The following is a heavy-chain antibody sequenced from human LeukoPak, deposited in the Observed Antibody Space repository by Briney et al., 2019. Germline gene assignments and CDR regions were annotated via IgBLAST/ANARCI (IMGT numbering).Heavy chain of an antibody. CDR2: IYTSGST. D-gene: IGHD3-22*01. V-gene: IGHV4-61*02. CDR1: GGSISSGSYY. CDR3: ARDLATDSSGYRRKNWFDP. J-gene: IGHJ5*02. Sequence: PSQTLSLTCTVSGGSISSGSYYWSWIRQPAGKGLEWIGRIYTSGSTNYNPSPKSRVTISVDTSKNQFSLKLSSVTAADTAVYYCARDLATDSSGYRRKNWFDPWGQGTLVTVSS.